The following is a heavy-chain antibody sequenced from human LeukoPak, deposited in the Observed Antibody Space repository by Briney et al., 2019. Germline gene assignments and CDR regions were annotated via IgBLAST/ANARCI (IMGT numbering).Heavy chain of an antibody. CDR1: GFIFSTYD. D-gene: IGHD2-15*01. Sequence: PGGSLRLSCAASGFIFSTYDMHWVRQGPGKGLEWVSAIGSAADTYYPGSVKGGFTISRENAKNSLYLQMNSLIAGDTAVYYCARGQMGGFDIWGQGTMVTVSS. V-gene: IGHV3-13*01. CDR2: IGSAADT. J-gene: IGHJ3*02. CDR3: ARGQMGGFDI.